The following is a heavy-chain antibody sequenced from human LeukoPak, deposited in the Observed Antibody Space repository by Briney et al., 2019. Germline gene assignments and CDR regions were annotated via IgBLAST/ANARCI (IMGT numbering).Heavy chain of an antibody. V-gene: IGHV3-30-3*01. D-gene: IGHD3-10*01. J-gene: IGHJ4*02. CDR1: GFTFSSYA. Sequence: GGSLRLSCAASGFTFSSYAMHWVRQAPGKGLEWVAVISYDGSNKYYADSVKGRFTISRDNSKNTLYLQMNSLRAEDTAVYYCARPPGSEYYFDYWGQGTLVTVSS. CDR2: ISYDGSNK. CDR3: ARPPGSEYYFDY.